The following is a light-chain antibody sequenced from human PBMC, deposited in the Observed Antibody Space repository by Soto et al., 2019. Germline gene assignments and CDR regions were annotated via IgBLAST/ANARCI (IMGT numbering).Light chain of an antibody. J-gene: IGKJ4*01. CDR3: QQRSSWPT. CDR1: ETISRY. CDR2: DAS. Sequence: EIVLTQSPATLSLSPGESATLSCRVSETISRYLAWYQQKPGQAPRLLIHDASNRATGIPARFSGGGSGTDFTLTISSLEPEDSAVYYCQQRSSWPTFGGGTKVEIK. V-gene: IGKV3-11*01.